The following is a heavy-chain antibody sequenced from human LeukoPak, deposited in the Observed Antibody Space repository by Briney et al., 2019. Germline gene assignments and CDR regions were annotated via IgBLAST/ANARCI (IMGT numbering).Heavy chain of an antibody. D-gene: IGHD4-23*01. CDR3: ARDGRGDYGGNTHIPYYFDY. V-gene: IGHV1-69*13. CDR1: GGTSSSYA. J-gene: IGHJ4*02. CDR2: IIPIFGTA. Sequence: ASVKVSCKASGGTSSSYAISWVRQAPGQGLEWMGGIIPIFGTANYAQKFQGRVTITADESTSTAYMELSSLRSEDTAVYYCARDGRGDYGGNTHIPYYFDYWGQGTLVTASS.